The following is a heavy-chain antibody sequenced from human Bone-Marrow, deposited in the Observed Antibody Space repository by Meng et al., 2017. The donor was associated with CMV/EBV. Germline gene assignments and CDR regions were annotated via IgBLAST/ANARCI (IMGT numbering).Heavy chain of an antibody. Sequence: ASVKVSCKASGYTVTSYGISWVRQAPGQGLEWMGWINGYNGNAKYAQKVQGRVTMTTETSTSTAYMEVRSLRSDDTAVYYCAKEIGGYYYGMDVWGQGTTVTVSS. CDR2: INGYNGNA. D-gene: IGHD3-16*01. CDR1: GYTVTSYG. CDR3: AKEIGGYYYGMDV. J-gene: IGHJ6*02. V-gene: IGHV1-18*01.